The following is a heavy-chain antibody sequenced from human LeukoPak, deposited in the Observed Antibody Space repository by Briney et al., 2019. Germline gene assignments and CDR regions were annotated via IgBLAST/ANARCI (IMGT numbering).Heavy chain of an antibody. CDR3: ARDPPYCGGDCYSLDY. J-gene: IGHJ4*02. Sequence: ASVKVSCKASGYTFTGYYMHWVRQAPGQGLEWMGWINPNSGGTNYAQKFQGRVTMTRDTSISTAYMGLSRLRSDDTAVYYCARDPPYCGGDCYSLDYWGQGTLVTVSS. D-gene: IGHD2-21*02. V-gene: IGHV1-2*02. CDR2: INPNSGGT. CDR1: GYTFTGYY.